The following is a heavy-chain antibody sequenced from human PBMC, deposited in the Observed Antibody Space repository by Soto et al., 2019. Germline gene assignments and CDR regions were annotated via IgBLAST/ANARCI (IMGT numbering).Heavy chain of an antibody. V-gene: IGHV3-33*01. CDR3: ARDDFWSGDYYYYSYLDV. D-gene: IGHD3-3*01. J-gene: IGHJ6*03. Sequence: PGGSLRLSCAASGFTFSSYGMHWVRQAPGKGLEWVAVIWYDGSNKYYADSVKGRFTISRDNSKNTLYLQMNSLRAEDTAVYYCARDDFWSGDYYYYSYLDVWGKGTTVTVSS. CDR1: GFTFSSYG. CDR2: IWYDGSNK.